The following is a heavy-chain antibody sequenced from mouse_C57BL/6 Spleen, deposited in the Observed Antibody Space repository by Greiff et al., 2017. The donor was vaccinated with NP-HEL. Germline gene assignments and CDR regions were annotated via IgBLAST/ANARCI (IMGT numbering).Heavy chain of an antibody. Sequence: EVHLVESGEGLVKPGGSLKLSCAASGFTFSSYAMSWVRQTPEKRLEWVAYISSGGDYIYYADTVKGRFTISRDNARNTLYLQMSSLKSEDTAMYYCTRGDYDYAMDYWGQGTSVTVSS. V-gene: IGHV5-9-1*02. D-gene: IGHD2-4*01. J-gene: IGHJ4*01. CDR3: TRGDYDYAMDY. CDR2: ISSGGDYI. CDR1: GFTFSSYA.